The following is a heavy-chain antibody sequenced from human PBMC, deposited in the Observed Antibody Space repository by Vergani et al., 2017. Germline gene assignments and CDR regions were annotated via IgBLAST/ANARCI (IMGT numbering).Heavy chain of an antibody. CDR1: GFSFSNYG. V-gene: IGHV3-30*02. Sequence: QVQLVESGGGVVQRGGSLRLSCVASGFSFSNYGVHWVRHTPGKGLEWVAFIRSDGSTDGTAKYYADSVKGRFTISRDNSKNTLFLHMNSLRPEDTAVYYCAKVGRSEVAGTFGAFDIWGQGTMVTVSS. J-gene: IGHJ3*02. CDR2: IRSDGSTDGTAK. CDR3: AKVGRSEVAGTFGAFDI. D-gene: IGHD6-19*01.